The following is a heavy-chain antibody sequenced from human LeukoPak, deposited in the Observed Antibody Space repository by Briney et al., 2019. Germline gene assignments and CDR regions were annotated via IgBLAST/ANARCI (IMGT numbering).Heavy chain of an antibody. CDR1: GFTFSSYG. V-gene: IGHV3-74*01. Sequence: GGSLRLSCAASGFTFSSYGMHWVRQAPGKGLVWVSRINGDGSIINYADSVKGRFTISRDNAKNTLHLQMNSLTAEDTAVYYCTRDIEFWSDCCPYWGQGTLVTVSS. D-gene: IGHD3-3*01. J-gene: IGHJ4*02. CDR2: INGDGSII. CDR3: TRDIEFWSDCCPY.